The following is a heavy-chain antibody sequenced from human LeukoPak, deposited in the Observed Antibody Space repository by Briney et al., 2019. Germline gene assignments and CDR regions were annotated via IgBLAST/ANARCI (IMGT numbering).Heavy chain of an antibody. CDR3: ARSAVGVVVAHIEDWFDP. Sequence: SETLSLTCTVSGGSISSYYWSWIRQPPGKGLEWIGYIYYSGSTNYNPSLKSRVTISVDTSKNQFSLKLSSVTAADTAVYYCARSAVGVVVAHIEDWFDPWGQGTLVTVSS. CDR2: IYYSGST. J-gene: IGHJ5*02. D-gene: IGHD2-15*01. CDR1: GGSISSYY. V-gene: IGHV4-59*12.